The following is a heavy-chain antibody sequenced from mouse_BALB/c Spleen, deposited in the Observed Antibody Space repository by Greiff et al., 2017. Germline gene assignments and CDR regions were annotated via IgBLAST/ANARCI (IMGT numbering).Heavy chain of an antibody. V-gene: IGHV5-2*01. CDR1: EYEFPSHD. J-gene: IGHJ3*01. Sequence: EVQGVESGGGLVQPGESLKLSCESNEYEFPSHDMSWVRKTPEKRLELVAALNSDGGSTYYPDTMERRFIISRDNTKKTLYPQMSSLRSEDTALYYCARHDYYDYALAYWGQGTLVTVSA. D-gene: IGHD2-4*01. CDR3: ARHDYYDYALAY. CDR2: LNSDGGST.